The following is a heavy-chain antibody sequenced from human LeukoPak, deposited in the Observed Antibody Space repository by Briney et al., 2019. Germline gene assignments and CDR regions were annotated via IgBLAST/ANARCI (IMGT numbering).Heavy chain of an antibody. J-gene: IGHJ5*02. CDR1: GGSFSGYY. CDR3: ARGTRTFDP. V-gene: IGHV4-34*01. CDR2: INHSGCT. D-gene: IGHD1-14*01. Sequence: SETLSLTCAVYGGSFSGYYWSWIRQPPGKGLEWIGEINHSGCTNYNPSLKSRVTISVDTSKNQFSLKLSSVTAADTAVYYCARGTRTFDPWGQGTLVTVSS.